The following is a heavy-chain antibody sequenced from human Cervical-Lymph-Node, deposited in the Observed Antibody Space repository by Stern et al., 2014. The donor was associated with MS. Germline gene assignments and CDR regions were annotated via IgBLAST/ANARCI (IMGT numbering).Heavy chain of an antibody. CDR1: GFTFSTCG. V-gene: IGHV3-23*04. CDR2: ISGSGSST. D-gene: IGHD1-1*01. CDR3: AKASTNWNYFDD. Sequence: VQLGQSGGGLVQPGGSLRLSCAASGFTFSTCGMSWVRQAPGKGREWVSTISGSGSSTYYADSVKGRFTISRDNSKNTLYLQMNSLRAEDTAIYHCAKASTNWNYFDDWGQGTLVTVSS. J-gene: IGHJ4*02.